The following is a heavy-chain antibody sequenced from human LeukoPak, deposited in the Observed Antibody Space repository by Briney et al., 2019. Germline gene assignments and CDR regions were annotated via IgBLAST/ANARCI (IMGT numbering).Heavy chain of an antibody. CDR2: IWYDGSNK. J-gene: IGHJ5*02. D-gene: IGHD6-13*01. CDR3: ARDLGSKSHPRSRIAAALGGLDP. V-gene: IGHV3-33*01. Sequence: PGGSLRLSCAASGFTFSSYGMHWVRQAPGKGLEWVAVIWYDGSNKYYADSVKGRFTISRDNSKNTLYLQMNSLRAEDTAVYYCARDLGSKSHPRSRIAAALGGLDPWGQGTLVTVSS. CDR1: GFTFSSYG.